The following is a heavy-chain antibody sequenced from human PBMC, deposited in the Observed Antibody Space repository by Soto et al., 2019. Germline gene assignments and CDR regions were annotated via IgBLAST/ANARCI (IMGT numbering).Heavy chain of an antibody. J-gene: IGHJ4*02. V-gene: IGHV3-48*02. D-gene: IGHD6-19*01. CDR1: RFTFSDYS. Sequence: EVQLVESGGDLVQPGGSLRLSCAASRFTFSDYSMNWVRQAPGKGLERVSYISGGGETIYYADSVRGRFTISRDNAKNSLFLQMNSLRDEDTAVYYCARESPSAQWLPTRYFDYWGQGTLVTVSS. CDR2: ISGGGETI. CDR3: ARESPSAQWLPTRYFDY.